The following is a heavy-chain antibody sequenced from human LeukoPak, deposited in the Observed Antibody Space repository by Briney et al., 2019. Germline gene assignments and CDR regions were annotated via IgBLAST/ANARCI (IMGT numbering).Heavy chain of an antibody. Sequence: GGSLRLSCAASGFTFSGYSMNWVRQAPGKGLEWVSSISGGSSYIYYADSVKGRFTISRDNAKNSLYLQMNILRAEDTALYYCVRGGRFLDYWGQGTLVTASS. CDR1: GFTFSGYS. CDR2: ISGGSSYI. CDR3: VRGGRFLDY. D-gene: IGHD3-3*01. V-gene: IGHV3-21*01. J-gene: IGHJ4*02.